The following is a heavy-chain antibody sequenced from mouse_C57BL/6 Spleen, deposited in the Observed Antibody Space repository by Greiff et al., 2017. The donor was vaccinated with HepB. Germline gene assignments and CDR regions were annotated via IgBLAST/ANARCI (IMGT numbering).Heavy chain of an antibody. CDR3: TNQANPCYSNFYAMDY. CDR1: GYTFTSYW. Sequence: EVQLQESGTVLARPGASVKMSCKTSGYTFTSYWMHWVKQRPGQGLEWIGAIYPGNSDTSYNQKFKGKAKLTAVTSASTAYMELSSLTNEDSAVYYCTNQANPCYSNFYAMDYWRQGTSVTVST. CDR2: IYPGNSDT. V-gene: IGHV1-5*01. J-gene: IGHJ4*01. D-gene: IGHD2-5*01.